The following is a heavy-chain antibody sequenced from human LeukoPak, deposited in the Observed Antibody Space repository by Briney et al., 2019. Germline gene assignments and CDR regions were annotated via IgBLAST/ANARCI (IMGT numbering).Heavy chain of an antibody. CDR1: GGSISSYY. J-gene: IGHJ4*02. V-gene: IGHV4-59*01. D-gene: IGHD2-15*01. Sequence: PSETLSLTCTVSGGSISSYYWSWIRQPPGKGLEWIGYIYYSGSTNYNPSLKSRVTISVDTSKDQFSLKLSSVTAADTAVYYCARDEGGNYFDYWGQGTLVTVSS. CDR2: IYYSGST. CDR3: ARDEGGNYFDY.